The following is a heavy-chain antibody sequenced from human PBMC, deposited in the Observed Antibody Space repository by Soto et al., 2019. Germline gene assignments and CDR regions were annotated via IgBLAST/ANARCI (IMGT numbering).Heavy chain of an antibody. CDR2: ISGSGGST. J-gene: IGHJ4*02. Sequence: GGSLRLSCAASGFTFSSYAMSWVRQAPGKGLEWVSAISGSGGSTYYADSVKGRFTISRDNSKNTLYLQMNSLRAEDTAVYYCAKDAGYYYDSSGYYLFDYWGQGTLVTVSS. CDR3: AKDAGYYYDSSGYYLFDY. V-gene: IGHV3-23*01. D-gene: IGHD3-22*01. CDR1: GFTFSSYA.